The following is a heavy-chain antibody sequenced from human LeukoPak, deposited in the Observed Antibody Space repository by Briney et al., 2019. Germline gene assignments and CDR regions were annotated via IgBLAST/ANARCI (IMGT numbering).Heavy chain of an antibody. Sequence: PSETLSLTCTVSGGSISSHYWSWIRQPPGKGLEWIGYIYYSGSTNYNPSLKSRVTISVDTSKNQFSLKLNSVTAADTAVYYCARFKLWGSSGYYLGYFDYWGQGTLVTVSS. CDR3: ARFKLWGSSGYYLGYFDY. D-gene: IGHD3-22*01. V-gene: IGHV4-59*11. CDR2: IYYSGST. CDR1: GGSISSHY. J-gene: IGHJ4*02.